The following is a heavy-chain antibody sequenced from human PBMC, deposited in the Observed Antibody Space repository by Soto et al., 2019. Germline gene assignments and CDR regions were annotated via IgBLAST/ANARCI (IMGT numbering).Heavy chain of an antibody. CDR1: GGTFSSYA. Sequence: GASVKVSCKASGGTFSSYAISWVRQAPGQGLEWMGGIIPIFGTANYAQKFQGRVTITADESTSTAYMELSSLRSEDTAVYYCARTYYDILTGYYGIYYFDYWGQGTLVTVSS. J-gene: IGHJ4*02. CDR2: IIPIFGTA. D-gene: IGHD3-9*01. CDR3: ARTYYDILTGYYGIYYFDY. V-gene: IGHV1-69*13.